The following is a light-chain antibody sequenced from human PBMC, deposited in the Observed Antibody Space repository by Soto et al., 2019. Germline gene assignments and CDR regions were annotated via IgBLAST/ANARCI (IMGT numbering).Light chain of an antibody. V-gene: IGLV3-21*02. CDR1: NIGSKS. CDR3: QVWDDSSDRVV. CDR2: EDR. Sequence: SYELTQPPSVSVAPGQTASITCGENNIGSKSVHWYQQKPGQAPVLVVYEDRDRPSGIPERFSGSNSGNTATLTINRVEAGDEADYYCQVWDDSSDRVVFGGGTKLTVL. J-gene: IGLJ2*01.